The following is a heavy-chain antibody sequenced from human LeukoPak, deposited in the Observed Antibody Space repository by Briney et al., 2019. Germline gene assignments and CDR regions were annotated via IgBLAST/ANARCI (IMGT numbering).Heavy chain of an antibody. Sequence: GGSLRLSCAASGFAFDDYAMHWVRQAPGKGLEWVSGISWNSGSIGYADSVKGRFTISRDNAKNSLYLQMNSLRAEDTALYYCAKDIGSGSYLGFDYWGQGTLVTVSS. CDR1: GFAFDDYA. CDR2: ISWNSGSI. D-gene: IGHD1-26*01. CDR3: AKDIGSGSYLGFDY. V-gene: IGHV3-9*01. J-gene: IGHJ4*02.